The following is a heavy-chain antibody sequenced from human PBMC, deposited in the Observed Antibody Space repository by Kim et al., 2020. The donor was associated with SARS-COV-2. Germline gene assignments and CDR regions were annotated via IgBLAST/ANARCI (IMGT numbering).Heavy chain of an antibody. CDR2: ISYDGSNK. CDR3: ARSVGAGDI. Sequence: GGSLRLSCAASGFTFSSYAMHWVRQAPGKGLEWVAVISYDGSNKYYADSVKGRFTISRDNSKNTLYLQMNSLRAEDTAVYYCARSVGAGDIWGQGTMVTVSS. CDR1: GFTFSSYA. J-gene: IGHJ3*02. V-gene: IGHV3-30*04. D-gene: IGHD1-26*01.